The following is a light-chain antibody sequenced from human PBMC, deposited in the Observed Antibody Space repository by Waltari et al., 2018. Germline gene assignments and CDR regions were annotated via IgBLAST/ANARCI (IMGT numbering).Light chain of an antibody. CDR3: QQYASTSLT. CDR2: SAS. V-gene: IGKV1-5*01. Sequence: IQMTQSPSRLSASLGDRVTINCRASESVSTWLAWYQQKPGKAPKLLIYSASSLEGEVPSRFTGSGYGTEFTLTINNLQPEDFATYFCQQYASTSLTFGGGTEVEI. J-gene: IGKJ4*01. CDR1: ESVSTW.